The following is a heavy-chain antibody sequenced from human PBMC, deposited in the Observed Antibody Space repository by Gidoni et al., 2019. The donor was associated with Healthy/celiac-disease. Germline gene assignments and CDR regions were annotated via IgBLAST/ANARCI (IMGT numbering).Heavy chain of an antibody. CDR3: ARDAQDSSENLDAFDI. CDR1: GGSISSYY. V-gene: IGHV4-59*01. J-gene: IGHJ3*02. D-gene: IGHD3-22*01. Sequence: ESGPGLVKPSETLSLTCTVSGGSISSYYWSWIRQPPGKGLEWIGYIYYSGSTNYNPSLKSRVTISVDTSKNQFSLKLSSVTAADTAVYYCARDAQDSSENLDAFDIWGQGTMVTVSS. CDR2: IYYSGST.